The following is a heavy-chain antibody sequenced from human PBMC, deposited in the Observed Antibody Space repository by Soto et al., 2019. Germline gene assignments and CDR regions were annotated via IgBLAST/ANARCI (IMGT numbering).Heavy chain of an antibody. D-gene: IGHD6-19*01. V-gene: IGHV3-72*01. Sequence: EVQLVESGGGLVQPGGSLRLSCAASGLIFSDYHMDWVRQAPGKGLEWVGRIRRKANSYTTEYAASVKGRLTISRDESKNSLYLQMNSLKSEDTAVYYCAMLGGWSGGSSGMDVWGQGTTVTVSS. CDR1: GLIFSDYH. CDR3: AMLGGWSGGSSGMDV. CDR2: IRRKANSYTT. J-gene: IGHJ6*02.